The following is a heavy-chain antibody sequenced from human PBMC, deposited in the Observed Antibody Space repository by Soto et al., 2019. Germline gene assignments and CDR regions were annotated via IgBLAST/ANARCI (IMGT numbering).Heavy chain of an antibody. CDR2: INAGNGNT. J-gene: IGHJ6*02. D-gene: IGHD1-26*01. CDR1: GYTFTSYA. V-gene: IGHV1-3*01. Sequence: QVQLVQSGAEVKKPGASVKVSCKASGYTFTSYAMHWERQAPGQRLEWMGWINAGNGNTKYSQKFQGRVTITRDTSASTAYMELSSLRSEDTAVYYCARDELPHPYYYYYGMDVWGQGTTVTVSS. CDR3: ARDELPHPYYYYYGMDV.